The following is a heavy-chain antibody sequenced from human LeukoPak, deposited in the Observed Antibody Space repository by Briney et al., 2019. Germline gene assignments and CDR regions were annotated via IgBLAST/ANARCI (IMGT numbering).Heavy chain of an antibody. V-gene: IGHV1-2*02. CDR3: ARDEAAGPGGH. CDR2: SNPNSGGT. D-gene: IGHD6-13*01. Sequence: ASVKVSCKASGYTFTDHYIHWVRQAPGQGLEWMGWSNPNSGGTNYAQKFQGRVTMTRDTSISTAYMELSRLRSDDTAVYYCARDEAAGPGGHWGQGTLVTVSS. J-gene: IGHJ4*02. CDR1: GYTFTDHY.